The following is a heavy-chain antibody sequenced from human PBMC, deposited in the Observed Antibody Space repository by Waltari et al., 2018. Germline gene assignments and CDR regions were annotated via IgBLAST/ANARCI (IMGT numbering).Heavy chain of an antibody. CDR2: INHSGST. V-gene: IGHV4-34*01. Sequence: QVQLQQWGAGLLKHSETLSLTCAVYGGSFSGYYWSWIRQPPGKGLELIGEINHSGSTNYNPSLKSRVTISVDTSKNQFSLKLSSVTAADTAVYYCARGLNAFDIWGQGTMVTVSS. CDR1: GGSFSGYY. J-gene: IGHJ3*02. CDR3: ARGLNAFDI.